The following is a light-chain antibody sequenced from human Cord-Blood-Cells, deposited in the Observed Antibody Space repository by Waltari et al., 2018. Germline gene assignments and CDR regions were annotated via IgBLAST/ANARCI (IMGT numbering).Light chain of an antibody. CDR1: PSVSSY. Sequence: EIVLTQSSATLSLPPGERATLSCRASPSVSSYVAWYQQKPGQAPRLLIYDASNRATGIPARFSGSGSGTDFTLTISSLEPEDFAVYYCQQRSNWPPLTFGGGTKVEIK. J-gene: IGKJ4*01. V-gene: IGKV3-11*01. CDR3: QQRSNWPPLT. CDR2: DAS.